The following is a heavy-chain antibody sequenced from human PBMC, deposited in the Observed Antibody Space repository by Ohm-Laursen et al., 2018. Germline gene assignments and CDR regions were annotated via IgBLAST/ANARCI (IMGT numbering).Heavy chain of an antibody. CDR1: GGSISSYY. CDR3: ARGGDGYNYVPPSNFDY. J-gene: IGHJ4*02. D-gene: IGHD5-24*01. V-gene: IGHV4-59*01. CDR2: IYYTGST. Sequence: SETLSLTCTVSGGSISSYYWSWIRQPPGKGLEWIGYIYYTGSTNYNPSLKSRVTISVDTSKNQFSLKLSSVTTADTAVYYCARGGDGYNYVPPSNFDYWGQGTLVTVSS.